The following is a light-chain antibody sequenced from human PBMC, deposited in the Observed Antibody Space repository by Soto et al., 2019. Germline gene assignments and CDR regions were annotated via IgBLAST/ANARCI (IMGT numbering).Light chain of an antibody. J-gene: IGLJ1*01. CDR2: DVT. CDR3: CSDAGGHTSV. Sequence: QSVLTQPRSVSGSPGQSVTISCTGTSSDVGRYTYVSWYQQHPGKAPQLIIRDVTERPSGVPDRFSGSKSGNTASLTISGLQAEDDADYYCCSDAGGHTSVSGTGTKATVL. CDR1: SSDVGRYTY. V-gene: IGLV2-11*01.